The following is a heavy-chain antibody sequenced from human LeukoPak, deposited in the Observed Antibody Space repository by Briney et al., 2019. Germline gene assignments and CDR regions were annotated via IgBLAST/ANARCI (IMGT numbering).Heavy chain of an antibody. CDR3: ARSASGIWFGELYWFDP. CDR2: IYYSGST. Sequence: PSETLSLTCTVSGGSISSYYWSWIRQPPGQGLEWIGYIYYSGSTNYNPSLKSRVTISVDTSKNQFSLKLSSVTAADTAVYYCARSASGIWFGELYWFDPWGQGTLVTVSS. J-gene: IGHJ5*02. V-gene: IGHV4-59*01. CDR1: GGSISSYY. D-gene: IGHD3-10*01.